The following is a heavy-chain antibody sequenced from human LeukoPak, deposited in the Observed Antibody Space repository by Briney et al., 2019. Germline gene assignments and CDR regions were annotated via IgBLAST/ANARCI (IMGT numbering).Heavy chain of an antibody. D-gene: IGHD3-22*01. V-gene: IGHV1-69*13. CDR1: GGTFSSDA. J-gene: IGHJ5*02. CDR2: ITPIFGTA. CDR3: ARAATMVVVVSNWFDP. Sequence: SVKVSCKASGGTFSSDAISWGRQAPGQGLEWMGGITPIFGTANYAQKFQGRVTITADESTSTAYMELSSLRSEDTAVYYCARAATMVVVVSNWFDPWGQGTLVTVSS.